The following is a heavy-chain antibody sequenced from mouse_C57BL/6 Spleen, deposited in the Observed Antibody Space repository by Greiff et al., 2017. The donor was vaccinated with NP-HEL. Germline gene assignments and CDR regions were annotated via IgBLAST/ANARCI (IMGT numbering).Heavy chain of an antibody. D-gene: IGHD1-1*01. CDR1: GYAFSSSW. Sequence: VHLVESGPELVKPGASVKISCKASGYAFSSSWMNWVKQRPGKGLEWIGRFYPGDGDTNYNGKFKGKATLTAEKSSSTAYMQRSSLSSEDSAVYFCARNPYYGSSYWYFDVWGTGTTVTVSS. J-gene: IGHJ1*03. CDR2: FYPGDGDT. CDR3: ARNPYYGSSYWYFDV. V-gene: IGHV1-82*01.